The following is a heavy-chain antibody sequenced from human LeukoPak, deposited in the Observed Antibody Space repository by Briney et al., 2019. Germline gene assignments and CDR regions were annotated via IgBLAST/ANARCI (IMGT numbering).Heavy chain of an antibody. V-gene: IGHV3-66*01. CDR3: SGLDRY. CDR1: GFTVSSNY. J-gene: IGHJ4*02. Sequence: GGSLRLSCAASGFTVSSNYMSWVRQAPGKGLEWVSIIYSGGSTYYTNSVKGRFTISRDNSKNTLYLQMNSLRAEDTAVYYCSGLDRYWGQGTLVTVSS. CDR2: IYSGGST.